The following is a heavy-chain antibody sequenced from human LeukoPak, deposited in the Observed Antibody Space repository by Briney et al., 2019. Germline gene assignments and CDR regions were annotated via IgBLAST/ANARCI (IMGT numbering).Heavy chain of an antibody. J-gene: IGHJ3*02. CDR2: ISSSSSYI. CDR3: ARGRIPSNDAFDI. CDR1: GFTFSSYS. Sequence: GGSLRLSCAASGFTFSSYSMNWVRQAPGKGLWWVSSISSSSSYIYYADSLKGRLTISKANAKTSFYLQMNGWRAEAPAWIPVARGRIPSNDAFDIWGQGTMVTVSS. V-gene: IGHV3-21*01.